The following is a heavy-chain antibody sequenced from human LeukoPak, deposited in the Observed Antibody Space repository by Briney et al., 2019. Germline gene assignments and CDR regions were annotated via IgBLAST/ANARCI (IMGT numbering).Heavy chain of an antibody. J-gene: IGHJ3*02. Sequence: SETLSLTCTVSGGSISSGSYYWSWIRQPAGKGLEWIGRIYTSGSTNYNPSLKSRVTISVDTSKNQFSLKLSSVTAADTAVYYCARPTFRGTYGYAFDIWGQGTMVTVSS. CDR1: GGSISSGSYY. D-gene: IGHD1-26*01. V-gene: IGHV4-61*02. CDR2: IYTSGST. CDR3: ARPTFRGTYGYAFDI.